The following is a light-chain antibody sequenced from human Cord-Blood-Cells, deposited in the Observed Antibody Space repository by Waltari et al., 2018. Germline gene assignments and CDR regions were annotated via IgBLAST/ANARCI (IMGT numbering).Light chain of an antibody. CDR1: SSDVGSYNL. J-gene: IGLJ1*01. Sequence: QSALTQPASVSGSPGQSITISCTGPSSDVGSYNLVSWYQQHPGKAPKLMIYEGSKRPSGVSNRFSGSKSGNTASLTISGLQAEDEADYYCCSYAGSSTYVFGIGTKVTVL. CDR2: EGS. CDR3: CSYAGSSTYV. V-gene: IGLV2-23*01.